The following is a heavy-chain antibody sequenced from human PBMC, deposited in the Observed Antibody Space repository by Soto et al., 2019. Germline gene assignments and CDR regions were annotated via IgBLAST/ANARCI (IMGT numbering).Heavy chain of an antibody. D-gene: IGHD3-10*01. CDR1: GGSISSYY. Sequence: PSETLSLTCTVSGGSISSYYWSWIRQPPGKGLEWIGYIYYSGSTNYNPSLKSRVTISVDTSKNQFSLKLSSVTAADTAVYYCARLVKSYYYYYGMDVWGQGTTVTVSS. J-gene: IGHJ6*02. CDR3: ARLVKSYYYYYGMDV. CDR2: IYYSGST. V-gene: IGHV4-59*08.